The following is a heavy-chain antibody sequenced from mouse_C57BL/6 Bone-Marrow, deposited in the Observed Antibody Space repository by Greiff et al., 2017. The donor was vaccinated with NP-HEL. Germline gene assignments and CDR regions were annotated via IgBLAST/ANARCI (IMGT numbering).Heavy chain of an antibody. D-gene: IGHD1-1*01. Sequence: EVKLQESGAELVKPGASVKLSCTASGFNIKDYYMHWVKQRTEQGLEWIGRIDPEDGETKYAPKFQGKATITADTSSNTAYLQLSSLTSEDTAVYYCARSHYGSSLYYAMDYWGQGTSVTVSS. CDR3: ARSHYGSSLYYAMDY. V-gene: IGHV14-2*01. CDR1: GFNIKDYY. CDR2: IDPEDGET. J-gene: IGHJ4*01.